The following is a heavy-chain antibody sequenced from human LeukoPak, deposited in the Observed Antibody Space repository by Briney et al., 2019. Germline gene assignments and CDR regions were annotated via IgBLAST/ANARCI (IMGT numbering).Heavy chain of an antibody. J-gene: IGHJ4*02. CDR2: ISYDGSNE. D-gene: IGHD4-17*01. Sequence: GGSLRLSCAASGFTLGSYAILWVRQAPGKGLEWVAVISYDGSNEYYADSVKGRFTISRDISKNALYLQMNSLRVEDTAVYYCARGLYGDHWGQGTLVTVSS. CDR3: ARGLYGDH. V-gene: IGHV3-30-3*01. CDR1: GFTLGSYA.